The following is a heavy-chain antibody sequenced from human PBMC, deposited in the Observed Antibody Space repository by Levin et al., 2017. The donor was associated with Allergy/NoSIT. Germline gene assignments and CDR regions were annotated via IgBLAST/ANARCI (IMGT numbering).Heavy chain of an antibody. Sequence: GGSLRLSCAASGFTFDDYTMHWVRQAPGKGLEWVSLISWDGGSTYYADSVKGRFTISRDNSKNSLYLQMNSLRTEDTALYYCAKDGALYSSSWYYFDYWGQGTLVTVSS. D-gene: IGHD6-13*01. J-gene: IGHJ4*02. V-gene: IGHV3-43*01. CDR3: AKDGALYSSSWYYFDY. CDR1: GFTFDDYT. CDR2: ISWDGGST.